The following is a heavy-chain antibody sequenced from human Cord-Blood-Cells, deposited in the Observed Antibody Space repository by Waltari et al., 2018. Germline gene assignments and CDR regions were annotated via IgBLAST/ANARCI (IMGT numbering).Heavy chain of an antibody. V-gene: IGHV1-69*04. D-gene: IGHD1-1*01. Sequence: GGTFSSYAISWVRQAPGQGLEWMGRIIPILGIANYAQKFQGRVTITADKSTSTAYMELSSLRSEDTAVYYCARVGLDIDYWGQGTLVTVSS. J-gene: IGHJ4*02. CDR3: ARVGLDIDY. CDR2: IIPILGIA. CDR1: GGTFSSYA.